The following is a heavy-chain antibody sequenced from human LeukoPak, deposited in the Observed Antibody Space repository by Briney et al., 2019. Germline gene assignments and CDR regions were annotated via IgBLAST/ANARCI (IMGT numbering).Heavy chain of an antibody. J-gene: IGHJ4*02. CDR3: ARAEYYFDY. V-gene: IGHV4-59*01. CDR1: GGSISSYY. D-gene: IGHD3-10*01. Sequence: SETLSLTCTVSGGSISSYYWSWIRQPPGKGLEWIGYIYYSGSTNYNPSLKSRVTISVDTSKNQFSLKLSSVTAAGTAVYYCARAEYYFDYWGQGTLVTVSS. CDR2: IYYSGST.